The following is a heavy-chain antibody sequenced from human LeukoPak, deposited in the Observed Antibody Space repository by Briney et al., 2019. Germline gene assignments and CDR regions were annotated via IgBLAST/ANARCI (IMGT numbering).Heavy chain of an antibody. J-gene: IGHJ4*02. Sequence: GGSLRLSCEASGFSFSNYFMSWIRQAPGKGLEWVSYITNSGRSRNYSDAGKGRFTIFRDNGKKSVYLEMTDLRAEDTAVYYCAREASGNYHVFDSWGQGTLVTVSS. CDR2: ITNSGRSR. CDR3: AREASGNYHVFDS. V-gene: IGHV3-11*04. CDR1: GFSFSNYF. D-gene: IGHD1-26*01.